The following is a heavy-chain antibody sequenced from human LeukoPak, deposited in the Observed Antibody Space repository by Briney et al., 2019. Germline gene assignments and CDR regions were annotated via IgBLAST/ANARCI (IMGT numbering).Heavy chain of an antibody. CDR2: INPSGGST. Sequence: ASVKVSCKASGYTFTSYYMHWVRQAPGQGLEWMGIINPSGGSTSYAQRLQGRVTMTRDTSTSTVYMQLSSLRSEDTAVYYCARDHEQQLVLRGGYFDYWGQGTLVTVSS. CDR3: ARDHEQQLVLRGGYFDY. D-gene: IGHD6-13*01. CDR1: GYTFTSYY. V-gene: IGHV1-46*01. J-gene: IGHJ4*02.